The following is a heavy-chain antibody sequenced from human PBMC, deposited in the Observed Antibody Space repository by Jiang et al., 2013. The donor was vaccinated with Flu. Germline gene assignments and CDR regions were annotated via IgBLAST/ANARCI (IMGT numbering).Heavy chain of an antibody. D-gene: IGHD3-16*01. CDR1: GGSISSYY. J-gene: IGHJ4*02. CDR2: INYGGNT. Sequence: LLKPSETLSLTCTVSGGSISSYYWSWIRQAPGKGLEWIGYINYGGNTNYNPSLTGRVTISVDTSKNQFSLRLTSVTAADTALYYCARHGGGFQSPLDSWGQGTLVTVSS. CDR3: ARHGGGFQSPLDS. V-gene: IGHV4-59*08.